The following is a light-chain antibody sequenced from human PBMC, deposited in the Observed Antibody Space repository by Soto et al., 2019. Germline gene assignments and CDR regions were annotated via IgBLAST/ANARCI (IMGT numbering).Light chain of an antibody. CDR1: QDIHTW. J-gene: IGKJ3*01. CDR3: HQANNFPFA. Sequence: DMQMTQSPSSVSASVGDRVTITCRASQDIHTWLAWYQQKPGKAPKLLISGASSLHSGVPSRFSGSGSGTEFTLTITNLQPEDFATYYCHQANNFPFAFGPGTKVEIK. CDR2: GAS. V-gene: IGKV1-12*01.